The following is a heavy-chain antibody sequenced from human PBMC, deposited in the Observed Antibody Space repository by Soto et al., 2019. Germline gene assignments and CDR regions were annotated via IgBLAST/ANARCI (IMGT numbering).Heavy chain of an antibody. D-gene: IGHD3-10*01. J-gene: IGHJ6*02. CDR3: ARPSGFGESSYGMDV. V-gene: IGHV5-10-1*01. CDR1: GYSFTSYW. CDR2: IDPSDSYT. Sequence: GESLKISCKGSGYSFTSYWISWVRQMPGKGLEWMGRIDPSDSYTNYSPSFQGHVTISADKSISTAYLQWSSLKASDTAMYYCARPSGFGESSYGMDVWGQGTTVTVSS.